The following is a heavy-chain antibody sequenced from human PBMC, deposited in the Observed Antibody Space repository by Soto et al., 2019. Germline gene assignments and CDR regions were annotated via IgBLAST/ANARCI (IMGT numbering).Heavy chain of an antibody. CDR1: SGSISSSNW. Sequence: QVQLQESGPGLVKPSGTLSLTCAVSSGSISSSNWWRWVRQPPGKGLEWIGEIYHSGSTNYNPSPESRVTIAVDKSKNQLSLKLSSVTXXXXXXXXXXXXXXXXXXXXXXXRYYYYYMDVWGKGTTVTVSS. V-gene: IGHV4-4*02. CDR3: XXXXXXXXXXXXXXRYYYYYMDV. CDR2: IYHSGST. J-gene: IGHJ6*03.